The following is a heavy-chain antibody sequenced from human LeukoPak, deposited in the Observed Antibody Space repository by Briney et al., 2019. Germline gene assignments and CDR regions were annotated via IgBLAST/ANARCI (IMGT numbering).Heavy chain of an antibody. CDR1: GGTFGTFA. J-gene: IGHJ5*02. CDR3: ASRQGPTMP. CDR2: IIPGQNIA. V-gene: IGHV1-69*04. D-gene: IGHD3-10*01. Sequence: VASVKVSCKAPGGTFGTFAISWVRQAPGQGLEWMGRIIPGQNIADSADKFQGRVTFTADDSASTAYMELSSLRFDDTAVYYCASRQGPTMPWGQGTPVTVSS.